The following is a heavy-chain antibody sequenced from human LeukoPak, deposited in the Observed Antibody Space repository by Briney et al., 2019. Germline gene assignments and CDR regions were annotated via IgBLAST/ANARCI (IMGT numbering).Heavy chain of an antibody. D-gene: IGHD6-19*01. J-gene: IGHJ4*02. CDR2: INHSGST. Sequence: SKTLSLTCAVYGGSFSGYYWSWIRQPPGKGLEWIGEINHSGSTNYNPSLKSRVTISVDTSKNQFSLELSSVTAADTAVYYCARGDNSSGWYVDYWGQGTLVTVSS. V-gene: IGHV4-34*01. CDR3: ARGDNSSGWYVDY. CDR1: GGSFSGYY.